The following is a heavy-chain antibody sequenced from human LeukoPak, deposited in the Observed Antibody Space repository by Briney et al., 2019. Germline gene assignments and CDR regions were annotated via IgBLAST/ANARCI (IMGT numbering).Heavy chain of an antibody. Sequence: PETLSLTCTVSGGSISSSSYYWGWIRQPPGRGLEWIGSIYYSGSTYYNPSLKSRVTISVDTSKNQFSLKLSSVTAADTAVYYCARRARISIAVAGYFDYWGQGTLVTVSS. V-gene: IGHV4-39*01. CDR1: GGSISSSSYY. J-gene: IGHJ4*02. CDR3: ARRARISIAVAGYFDY. CDR2: IYYSGST. D-gene: IGHD6-19*01.